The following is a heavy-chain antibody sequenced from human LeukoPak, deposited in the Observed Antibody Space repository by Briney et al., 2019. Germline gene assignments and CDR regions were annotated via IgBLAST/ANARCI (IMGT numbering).Heavy chain of an antibody. J-gene: IGHJ4*02. V-gene: IGHV1-69*04. Sequence: ASVKVSCKASGGTFSSYAISWVRQAPGQGLEWMGRIIPIFGIANYAQKFQGRVTITADKSTSTAYMELSSLRSEDTAVYYCARGEEDSSGWADFDYWGQGTLVTVSS. CDR1: GGTFSSYA. D-gene: IGHD6-19*01. CDR3: ARGEEDSSGWADFDY. CDR2: IIPIFGIA.